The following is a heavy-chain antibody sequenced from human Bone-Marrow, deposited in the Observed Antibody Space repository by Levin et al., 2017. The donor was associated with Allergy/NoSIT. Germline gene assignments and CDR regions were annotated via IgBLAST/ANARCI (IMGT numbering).Heavy chain of an antibody. CDR2: IYHSGST. D-gene: IGHD3-10*01. Sequence: SETLSLTCAVSGGSISSGGYSWSWIRQPPGKGLEWIGYIYHSGSTYYNPSLKSRVTISVDRSKNQFSLKLSSVTAADTAVYYCARSYYYGSGSCYYYMDVWGKGTTVTVSS. J-gene: IGHJ6*03. CDR1: GGSISSGGYS. V-gene: IGHV4-30-2*01. CDR3: ARSYYYGSGSCYYYMDV.